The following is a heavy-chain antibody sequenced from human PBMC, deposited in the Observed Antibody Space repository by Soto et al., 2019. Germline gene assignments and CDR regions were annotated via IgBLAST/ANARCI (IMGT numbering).Heavy chain of an antibody. V-gene: IGHV3-73*01. CDR1: VFTFSGSA. CDR2: IRSKANSYAT. J-gene: IGHJ5*02. CDR3: TPGGQWLANNWFDP. D-gene: IGHD6-19*01. Sequence: WWSLRLSCSASVFTFSGSAMHWFRQASGKGLEWVGRIRSKANSYATAYAASVKGRFTISRDDSKNTAYLQMNSLKTEDTAVYYCTPGGQWLANNWFDPWGQGTLVTVSS.